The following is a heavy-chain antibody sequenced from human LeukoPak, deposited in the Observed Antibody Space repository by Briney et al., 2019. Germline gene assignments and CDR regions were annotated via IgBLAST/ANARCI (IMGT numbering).Heavy chain of an antibody. J-gene: IGHJ3*02. V-gene: IGHV3-64D*06. Sequence: GGSLRLSCSASGFTFSSYAMHWVRQAPGKGLEYVSAISSNGGSTYYADSVKGRFTISRGNSKNTLYLQMSSLRAEDTAVYYCVKDRGDCSSTSCYDAFDIWGQGTMVTVSS. CDR3: VKDRGDCSSTSCYDAFDI. D-gene: IGHD2-2*01. CDR1: GFTFSSYA. CDR2: ISSNGGST.